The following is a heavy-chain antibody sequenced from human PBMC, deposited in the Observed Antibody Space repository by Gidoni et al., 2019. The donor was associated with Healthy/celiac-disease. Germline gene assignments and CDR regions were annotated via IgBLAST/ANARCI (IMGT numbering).Heavy chain of an antibody. CDR3: AKDPTGYSGYDFDY. J-gene: IGHJ4*02. V-gene: IGHV3-9*01. CDR2: ISWNSGSI. D-gene: IGHD5-12*01. Sequence: EVQLVESGGGLVQPGRSLRLSCAASGFTFDDYAMHWVRQAPGKGLEWVSGISWNSGSIGYADSVKGRFTISRDNAKNSLYLQMNSLRAEDTALYYCAKDPTGYSGYDFDYWGQGTLVTVSS. CDR1: GFTFDDYA.